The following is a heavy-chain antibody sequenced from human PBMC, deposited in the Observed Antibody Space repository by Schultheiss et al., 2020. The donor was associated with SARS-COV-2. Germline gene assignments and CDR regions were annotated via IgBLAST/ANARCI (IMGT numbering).Heavy chain of an antibody. Sequence: SCTVSGGSISSGGYYWSWIRQHPGKGLEWIGYIYYSGSTYYNPSLKSRVTISVDTSKNQFSLKLSSVTAADTAVYYCAVTLRADRSGSAEYFQHWGQGTLVTVSS. D-gene: IGHD2-15*01. CDR2: IYYSGST. V-gene: IGHV4-31*03. CDR1: GGSISSGGYY. CDR3: AVTLRADRSGSAEYFQH. J-gene: IGHJ1*01.